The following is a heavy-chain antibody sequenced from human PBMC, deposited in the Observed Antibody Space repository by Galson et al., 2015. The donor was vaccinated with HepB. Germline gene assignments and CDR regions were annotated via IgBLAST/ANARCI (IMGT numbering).Heavy chain of an antibody. J-gene: IGHJ5*02. CDR3: ARDQIRLDIVVVPAGFDP. V-gene: IGHV1-18*01. CDR1: GYTFTSYG. Sequence: SVKVSCKASGYTFTSYGISWVRQAPGQGLEWMGWISAYNGNTNYAQKLQGRVTMTTDTSTSTAYMELRSLRSDDTAVYYCARDQIRLDIVVVPAGFDPWGQGTLVTVSS. CDR2: ISAYNGNT. D-gene: IGHD2-2*01.